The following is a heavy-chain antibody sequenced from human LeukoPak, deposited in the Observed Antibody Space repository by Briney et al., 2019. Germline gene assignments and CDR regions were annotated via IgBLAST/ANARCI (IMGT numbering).Heavy chain of an antibody. D-gene: IGHD3-16*01. CDR2: ISTFNGYT. CDR1: GYIFTSNS. CDR3: ARGAFYYDL. Sequence: ASVRVSCKPSGYIFTSNSITWVRQASGQQLEWMGWISTFNGYTKYAQNLQGRITMTRDTSTRTVYLEMRNLRSGDTAVYFCARGAFYYDLWGQGTLVTVSS. J-gene: IGHJ4*02. V-gene: IGHV1-18*04.